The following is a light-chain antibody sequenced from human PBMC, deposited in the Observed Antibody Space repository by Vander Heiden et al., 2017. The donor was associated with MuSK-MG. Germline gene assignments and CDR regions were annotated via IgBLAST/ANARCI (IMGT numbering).Light chain of an antibody. Sequence: QSVLSQPASASGPPGQTVTISCSGSSSNLGSNYVYWFQQLPGAAPKLLIYTNNQRPPGVPDRFSGSKSGTSASLAISGLRSEDEATYFCASWDDILRGVFGGGTKLTVL. CDR1: SSNLGSNY. V-gene: IGLV1-47*02. CDR2: TNN. J-gene: IGLJ2*01. CDR3: ASWDDILRGV.